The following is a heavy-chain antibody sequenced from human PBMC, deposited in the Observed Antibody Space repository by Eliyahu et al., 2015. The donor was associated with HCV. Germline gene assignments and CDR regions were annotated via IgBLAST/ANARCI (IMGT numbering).Heavy chain of an antibody. CDR3: ARHDYLEY. CDR1: GFSVSNDY. V-gene: IGHV3-53*01. CDR2: IYSGGNT. Sequence: EVQLVESGGGLIQPGGSLRLSCAASGFSVSNDYICWVRQAPGKGLEWVSLIYSGGNTYYADSVKGRFTISRDNSKNTVYLQMNSLRAEDTAVYYCARHDYLEYWGQGILVTVSS. J-gene: IGHJ4*02.